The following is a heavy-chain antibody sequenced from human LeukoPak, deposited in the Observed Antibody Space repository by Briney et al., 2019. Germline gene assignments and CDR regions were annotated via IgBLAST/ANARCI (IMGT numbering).Heavy chain of an antibody. CDR2: IYYTGST. CDR1: GGSISGSGYY. Sequence: PSETLSITCTVSGGSISGSGYYWVWIRQPPGKGLEWIVTIYYTGSTYYNPSLKSRVTISVDTSKNQFSLRLSSVTSADTAMYYCARQFSGVGDYWGQGTLVTVSS. J-gene: IGHJ4*02. V-gene: IGHV4-39*07. D-gene: IGHD1-26*01. CDR3: ARQFSGVGDY.